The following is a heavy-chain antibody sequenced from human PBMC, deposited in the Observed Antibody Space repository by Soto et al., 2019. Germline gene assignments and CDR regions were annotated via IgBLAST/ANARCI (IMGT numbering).Heavy chain of an antibody. CDR1: GGSISSGDYY. V-gene: IGHV4-30-4*01. J-gene: IGHJ6*01. CDR2: IYDSGST. Sequence: QVQLQESGPRLVKPSQTLSLTCSGSGGSISSGDYYWSWIRQPPGKGLEWIGYIYDSGSTYYNSSLNRRATISVDTSKKQLSPKLSSLTAADTAVYYCARGNGSPQCGMDVWGQGTTVTVSS. D-gene: IGHD1-1*01. CDR3: ARGNGSPQCGMDV.